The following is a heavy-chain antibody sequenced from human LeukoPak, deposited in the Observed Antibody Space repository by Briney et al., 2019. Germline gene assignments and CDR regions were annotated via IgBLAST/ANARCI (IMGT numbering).Heavy chain of an antibody. CDR2: ISGSGGST. Sequence: GGSLRLSCAASGFTFSSYAMSWVRQAPGKGLEWVSAISGSGGSTYYADSVKGRFTISRDNSKNTLYLQMNSLRAEDTAVYYCASQSTASFGSYFDYWGQGTLVTVSS. CDR1: GFTFSSYA. D-gene: IGHD2-2*01. CDR3: ASQSTASFGSYFDY. J-gene: IGHJ4*02. V-gene: IGHV3-23*01.